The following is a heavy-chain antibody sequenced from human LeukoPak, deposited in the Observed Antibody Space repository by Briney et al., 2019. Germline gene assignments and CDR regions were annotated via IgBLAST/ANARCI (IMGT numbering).Heavy chain of an antibody. CDR2: IYYSGST. CDR3: ARGGYSYGYFADY. J-gene: IGHJ4*02. CDR1: GGSISNYY. V-gene: IGHV4-59*01. D-gene: IGHD5-18*01. Sequence: PSETLSLTCTVSGGSISNYYWSWIRQPPGKGLEWIGYIYYSGSTNYNPSLKSRVTISVDTSKNQFSLKLSSVTAADTAVYYCARGGYSYGYFADYWGQGTLVTVSP.